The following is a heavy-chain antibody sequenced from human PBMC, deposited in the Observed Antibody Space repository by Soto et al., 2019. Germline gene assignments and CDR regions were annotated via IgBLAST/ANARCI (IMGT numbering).Heavy chain of an antibody. V-gene: IGHV3-23*01. Sequence: EVQLLESGGGLVQPGGSLRLSCAASGFTFSSYTMNWVRQAPGKGLEWVSTVSGSGGNTVYADSVQGRFTISRDNSKNTLYLQMKSLRAEDTAIYFCAKDLALTTAYYYYGMDVWGQVTTVTVSS. CDR1: GFTFSSYT. CDR3: AKDLALTTAYYYYGMDV. D-gene: IGHD4-17*01. J-gene: IGHJ6*02. CDR2: VSGSGGNT.